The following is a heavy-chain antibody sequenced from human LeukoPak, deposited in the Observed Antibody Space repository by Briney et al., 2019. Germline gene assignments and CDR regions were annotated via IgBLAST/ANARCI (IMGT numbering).Heavy chain of an antibody. Sequence: GGSLRLSCAASGFTFSSYSMNWVRQAPGKGLEWVSYISSSSSTIYYADSVKGRFTISRDNAKNSLYLQMNSLRDEDTAVYYCARVEHGSGSYAPSFDYWGQGTLVTVSS. J-gene: IGHJ4*02. D-gene: IGHD3-10*01. CDR1: GFTFSSYS. CDR3: ARVEHGSGSYAPSFDY. CDR2: ISSSSSTI. V-gene: IGHV3-48*02.